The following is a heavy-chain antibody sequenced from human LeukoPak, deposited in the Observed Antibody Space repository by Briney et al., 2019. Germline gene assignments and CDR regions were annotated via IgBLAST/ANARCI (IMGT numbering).Heavy chain of an antibody. V-gene: IGHV3-74*01. Sequence: GGSLRLSCAASGFTFSSYWMHWVRQAPGKGLVWVSRVNTDGSSTSYADSVKGRFTISRDNAKNTLYLQMNSLRAEDTAVYYCARHVYDYDWGSYRATDNWFDPWGQGILVTVSP. CDR3: ARHVYDYDWGSYRATDNWFDP. CDR1: GFTFSSYW. D-gene: IGHD3-16*02. J-gene: IGHJ5*02. CDR2: VNTDGSST.